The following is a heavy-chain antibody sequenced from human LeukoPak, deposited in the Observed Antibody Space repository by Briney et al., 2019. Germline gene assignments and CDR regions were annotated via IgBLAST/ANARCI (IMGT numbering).Heavy chain of an antibody. Sequence: GGSLRLSCAASGFTFSNYGMHCVRQAPGKGLEWVAVISYDGSNKYYADSVKGRFTISRDNSKNTLYLQMNSLRAEDTAVYYCAKDRHDYGDYIQPPFDPWDQGTLVTVSS. CDR1: GFTFSNYG. CDR2: ISYDGSNK. J-gene: IGHJ5*02. CDR3: AKDRHDYGDYIQPPFDP. D-gene: IGHD4-17*01. V-gene: IGHV3-30*18.